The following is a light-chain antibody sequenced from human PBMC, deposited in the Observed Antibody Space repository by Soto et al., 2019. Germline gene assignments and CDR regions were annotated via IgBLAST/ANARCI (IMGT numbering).Light chain of an antibody. CDR3: QQYDKYST. V-gene: IGKV1-8*01. J-gene: IGKJ1*01. Sequence: AIRMTQSPSSFSASTGDRVTITCRASQGISSYLAWYQQKPGKAPKLLIYAASTLQSGVPSRFSGSGSGTDFTLTISCLQSEDFATYFCQQYDKYSTFGHGTKVDVK. CDR1: QGISSY. CDR2: AAS.